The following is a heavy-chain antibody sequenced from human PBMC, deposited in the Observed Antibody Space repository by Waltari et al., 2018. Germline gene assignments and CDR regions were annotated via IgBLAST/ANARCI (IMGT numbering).Heavy chain of an antibody. V-gene: IGHV3-74*01. CDR1: GFTFSSYW. Sequence: EVHLVESGGGLVQSGGSLRLSCAASGFTFSSYWMHWVRQAPGKGLVGVARSNGDGTSVGYADSVKGRFTIFRDNAKNTVSLQMNRLSAEDSARYFCVREGWEPTAPDSWGQGALVTVSS. CDR2: SNGDGTSV. J-gene: IGHJ4*02. CDR3: VREGWEPTAPDS. D-gene: IGHD1-26*01.